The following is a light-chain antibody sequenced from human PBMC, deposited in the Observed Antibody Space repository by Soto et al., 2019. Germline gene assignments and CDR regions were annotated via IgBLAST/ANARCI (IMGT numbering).Light chain of an antibody. CDR2: HSN. V-gene: IGLV1-44*01. J-gene: IGLJ2*01. CDR1: SSNIGSNT. CDR3: ATWDDSLNGVV. Sequence: QTVVTQPPAASGTPGQRVTIYCSGSSSNIGSNTVNWYQQQLPGTAPTLLIYHSNQRPSGVPDRFSGSKYGTSASLAISGLQSEDETHYYCATWDDSLNGVVFGGGTKLTVL.